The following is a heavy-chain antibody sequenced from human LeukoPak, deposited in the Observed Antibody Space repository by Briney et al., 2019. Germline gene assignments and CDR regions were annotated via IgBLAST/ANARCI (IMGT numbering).Heavy chain of an antibody. J-gene: IGHJ1*01. V-gene: IGHV3-23*01. D-gene: IGHD1-26*01. CDR2: ISVTGGST. CDR3: AKDPVVGAQTAEYFQH. Sequence: PGGSLRLSCAASGFTFNSYAISWVRQAPGKGLEWVSTISVTGGSTYYADSVKGRFTISRDNSKKTLYLQMNSLRAEDTAVYYCAKDPVVGAQTAEYFQHWGQGTLVTVSS. CDR1: GFTFNSYA.